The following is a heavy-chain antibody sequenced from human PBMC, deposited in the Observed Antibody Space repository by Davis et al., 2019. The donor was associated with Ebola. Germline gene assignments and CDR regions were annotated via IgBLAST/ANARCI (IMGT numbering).Heavy chain of an antibody. D-gene: IGHD4-17*01. CDR2: VSHSQRET. J-gene: IGHJ6*02. CDR1: GFTFRNYA. CDR3: ARAWGITTLTVPSMDA. Sequence: GESLKISCAASGFTFRNYAMHWVRQAPGKGLEWVAVVSHSQRETFYADSVKGRFTISRDNSENTLYLQMNSLGADDTAVYYCARAWGITTLTVPSMDAWGQGTTVTVSS. V-gene: IGHV3-30*04.